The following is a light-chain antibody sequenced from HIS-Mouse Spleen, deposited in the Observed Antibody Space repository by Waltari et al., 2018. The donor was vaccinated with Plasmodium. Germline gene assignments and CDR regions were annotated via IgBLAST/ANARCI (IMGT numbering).Light chain of an antibody. CDR2: EVS. CDR1: SSYVVGYNY. CDR3: SSYAGSNKLV. J-gene: IGLJ2*01. Sequence: QPALAHPTSISGSPGQSVSMSCTSTSSYVVGYNYVSWYQHHPGKAPKLMIYEVSKRPSGVPDRFSGSKSGNTASLTVSELQAGDEADYYCSSYAGSNKLVFGGGTKLNVL. V-gene: IGLV2-8*01.